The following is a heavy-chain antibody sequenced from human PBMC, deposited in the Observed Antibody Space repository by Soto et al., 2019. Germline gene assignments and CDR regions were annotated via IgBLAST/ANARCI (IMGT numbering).Heavy chain of an antibody. CDR1: GFTFSSYA. J-gene: IGHJ4*02. CDR2: ISGSGGST. D-gene: IGHD3-3*01. V-gene: IGHV3-23*01. Sequence: GGSLRLSCAASGFTFSSYAMSWVRQAPGKGLEWVSAISGSGGSTYYADSVKGRFTISRDNSKNTLYLQMNSLRAEDTAVYYCARDGDHDFWSGRYYFDYWGQGTLVTVSS. CDR3: ARDGDHDFWSGRYYFDY.